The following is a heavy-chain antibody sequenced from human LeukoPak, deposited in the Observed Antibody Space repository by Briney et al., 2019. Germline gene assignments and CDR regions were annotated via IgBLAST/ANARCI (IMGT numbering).Heavy chain of an antibody. CDR3: ARGATDVTRWFDP. CDR2: ISSSSSYI. D-gene: IGHD1-1*01. J-gene: IGHJ5*02. Sequence: PGGSLRLSCAASGFTSSSYSMNWVRQAPGKGLEWVSSISSSSSYIYYADSVKGRFTISRDNAKNSLYLQMNSLRAEDTAVYYCARGATDVTRWFDPWGQGTRVTVSS. V-gene: IGHV3-21*01. CDR1: GFTSSSYS.